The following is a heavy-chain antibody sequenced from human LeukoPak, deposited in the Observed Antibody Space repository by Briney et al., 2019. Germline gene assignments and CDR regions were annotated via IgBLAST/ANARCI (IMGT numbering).Heavy chain of an antibody. CDR2: ISSSSSYI. V-gene: IGHV3-21*01. D-gene: IGHD3-22*01. CDR3: ARADSSGYYFDY. Sequence: GGSLRLSCAASGFTFSSYSMNWVRQAPGKGLEWVSSISSSSSYIYYADSVKGRFTTSRDNAKNSLYLQMNSLRAEDTAVYYCARADSSGYYFDYWGQGTLVTVSS. CDR1: GFTFSSYS. J-gene: IGHJ4*02.